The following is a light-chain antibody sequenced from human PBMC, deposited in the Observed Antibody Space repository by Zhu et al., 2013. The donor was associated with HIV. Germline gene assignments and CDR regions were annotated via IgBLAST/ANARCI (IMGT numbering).Light chain of an antibody. CDR2: EVN. CDR3: SSYTISGTLIM. V-gene: IGLV2-14*01. CDR1: SSDVGGYNY. J-gene: IGLJ3*02. Sequence: QSALTQPASVSGSPGQSVTISCTGTSSDVGGYNYVSWYQQYPGKAPKLIIYEVNNRPSGVSNRFSGSKSGNSASLTISGLQGEDEAYYYCSSYTISGTLIMFGGGTKLTVL.